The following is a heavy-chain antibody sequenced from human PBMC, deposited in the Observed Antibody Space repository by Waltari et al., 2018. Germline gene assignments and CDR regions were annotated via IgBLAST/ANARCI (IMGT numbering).Heavy chain of an antibody. Sequence: EVQLVESGGGLVQPGGSLRLACGASGFTFSSFAMNWLRQAPGKGLGWVSGISSGGDTTYYQASVTGRFTISRDNRRTTLFLQMDSLRGDDTAVYYCAKSRGPLDFWNWFDPWGQGTLVTVSA. CDR2: ISSGGDTT. D-gene: IGHD3-3*01. CDR1: GFTFSSFA. J-gene: IGHJ5*02. CDR3: AKSRGPLDFWNWFDP. V-gene: IGHV3-23*04.